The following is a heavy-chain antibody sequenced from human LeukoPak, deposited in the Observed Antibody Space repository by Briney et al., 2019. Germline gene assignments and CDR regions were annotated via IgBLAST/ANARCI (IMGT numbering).Heavy chain of an antibody. Sequence: GGSLRLSCTVSGFTVSSNSMSWVRQAPGKGLEWVSFIYSGGNTHYSDSVKGRFTISRDNSKNTLYLQMISLRADDTAVYYCARRAGEYSDPYDYWGQGTLVTVSS. V-gene: IGHV3-53*01. CDR3: ARRAGEYSDPYDY. D-gene: IGHD4-17*01. J-gene: IGHJ4*02. CDR1: GFTVSSNS. CDR2: IYSGGNT.